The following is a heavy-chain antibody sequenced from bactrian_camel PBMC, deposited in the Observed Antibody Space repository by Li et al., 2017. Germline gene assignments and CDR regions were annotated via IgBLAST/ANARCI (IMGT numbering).Heavy chain of an antibody. CDR2: IEKRGNP. V-gene: IGHV3S1*01. CDR1: GNLYTYSSFC. J-gene: IGHJ4*01. D-gene: IGHD2*01. Sequence: HVQLVESGGGSVQAGGSLRLSCEASGNLYTYSSFCIGWFRQARGGSREGVATIEKRGNPVYADSVKGRFTIWQDNASKTVVLQMKSLKAEDTAMYHCAVYDAYAGRCSFREDYYDYWGPGTQVTVS. CDR3: AVYDAYAGRCSFREDYYDY.